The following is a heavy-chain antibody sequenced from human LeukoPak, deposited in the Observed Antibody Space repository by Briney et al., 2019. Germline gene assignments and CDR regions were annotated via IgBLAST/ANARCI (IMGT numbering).Heavy chain of an antibody. CDR2: ISSSSSYI. J-gene: IGHJ4*02. CDR1: GSTFSSYS. V-gene: IGHV3-21*01. Sequence: KPGGSLRLSCAASGSTFSSYSMNWVRQAPGKGLEWVSSISSSSSYIYYADSVKGRFTISRDNAKNSLCLQMNSLRAEDTAVYYCARDPSYNYYGSGSYYSRIFDYWGQGTLVTVSS. D-gene: IGHD3-10*01. CDR3: ARDPSYNYYGSGSYYSRIFDY.